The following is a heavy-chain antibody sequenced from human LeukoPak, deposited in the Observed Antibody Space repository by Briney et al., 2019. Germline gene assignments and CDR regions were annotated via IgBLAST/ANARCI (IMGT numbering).Heavy chain of an antibody. CDR2: IFHSGNS. CDR3: ARELWFVNAPGSWFDP. V-gene: IGHV4-30-2*01. Sequence: SQTLSLTCAVSGDSISSGDYSWSWIRQPSGKGLEWIGYIFHSGNSYYDPSLKSRVTISVDKSKNQFSLRLTSVTAADTAVYYCARELWFVNAPGSWFDPWGQGTLVTVSS. D-gene: IGHD3-10*01. CDR1: GDSISSGDYS. J-gene: IGHJ5*02.